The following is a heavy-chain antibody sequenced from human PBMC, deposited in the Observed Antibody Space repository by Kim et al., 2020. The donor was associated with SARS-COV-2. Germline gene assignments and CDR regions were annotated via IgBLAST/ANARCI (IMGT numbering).Heavy chain of an antibody. CDR2: IYYSGST. CDR1: GGSISSSSYY. V-gene: IGHV4-39*07. D-gene: IGHD3-10*01. CDR3: ARALTYYYGSGSYYNFDY. Sequence: SETLSLTCTVSGGSISSSSYYWGWIRQPPGKGLEWIGSIYYSGSTYYNPSLKSRVTISVDTSKNQFSLKLSSVTAADTAVYYCARALTYYYGSGSYYNFDYWGQGTLVTVSS. J-gene: IGHJ4*02.